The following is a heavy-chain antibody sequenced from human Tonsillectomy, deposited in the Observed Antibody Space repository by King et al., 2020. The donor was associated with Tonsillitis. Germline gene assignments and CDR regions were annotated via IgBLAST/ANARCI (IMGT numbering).Heavy chain of an antibody. CDR2: ISYDGSNK. D-gene: IGHD4-23*01. J-gene: IGHJ6*02. CDR1: GFTFSSYA. Sequence: VQLVESGGGVVQPGRSLRLSCEASGFTFSSYAMHWVRQAPGKGLEWVAVISYDGSNKYYADSVKGRFTISRDNSKNTLYLQMNSLRAEDTAVYYCARDFRANSPADVYYGMDVWGQGTTVTVSS. CDR3: ARDFRANSPADVYYGMDV. V-gene: IGHV3-30*04.